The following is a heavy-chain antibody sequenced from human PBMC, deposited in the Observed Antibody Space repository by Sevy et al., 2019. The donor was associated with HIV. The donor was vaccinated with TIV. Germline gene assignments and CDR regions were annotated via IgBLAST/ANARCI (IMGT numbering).Heavy chain of an antibody. D-gene: IGHD6-25*01. CDR2: IYPSGRT. V-gene: IGHV4-61*02. CDR1: GGSISSGSSY. J-gene: IGHJ3*02. CDR3: ARDEASGSFDI. Sequence: SETLSLTCTVSGGSISSGSSYWSWIRQPAGKGPEWIGRIYPSGRTNYNPSLESRVTISIDTSKNQFSLKVSSVTAADTAVYFCARDEASGSFDIWGLGTKVTVSS.